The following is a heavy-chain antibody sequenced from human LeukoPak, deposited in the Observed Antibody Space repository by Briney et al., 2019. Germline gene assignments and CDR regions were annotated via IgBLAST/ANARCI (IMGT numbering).Heavy chain of an antibody. V-gene: IGHV4-4*07. CDR3: ASPRSSSGWDGDFDY. CDR1: GGSISGKY. Sequence: SETLSLTCIVSGGSISGKYWSWIRQPPGKGREWIGRINTSGNTNYNPSLTSRVTMSADPSKTPFSLELTSVTAADPAVYYCASPRSSSGWDGDFDYWGQGTLVTVSS. CDR2: INTSGNT. J-gene: IGHJ4*02. D-gene: IGHD6-19*01.